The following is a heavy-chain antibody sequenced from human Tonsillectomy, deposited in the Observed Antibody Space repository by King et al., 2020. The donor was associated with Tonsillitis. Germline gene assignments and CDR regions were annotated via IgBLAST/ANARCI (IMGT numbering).Heavy chain of an antibody. CDR2: FHASGSS. J-gene: IGHJ3*02. D-gene: IGHD5-12*01. CDR1: GGSISNFY. V-gene: IGHV4-4*07. Sequence: VQLQESGPGLVKPSETLSLTCTVSGGSISNFYWSWIRQPAGKGLEWIGRFHASGSSHYNPSLKSRVTMSVDSSQDQFSLNLGSVTAADTALYYCARGHNSGWMFDIWGQGTTVTVSS. CDR3: ARGHNSGWMFDI.